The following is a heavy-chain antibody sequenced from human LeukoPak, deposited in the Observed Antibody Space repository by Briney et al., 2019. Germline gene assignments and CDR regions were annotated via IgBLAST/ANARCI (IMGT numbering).Heavy chain of an antibody. D-gene: IGHD2-8*01. CDR1: GFTFSNAW. V-gene: IGHV3-15*01. Sequence: GGSLRLSCAASGFTFSNAWMSWVRQAPGKGLEWVGRIKSKTDGGTTDYAAPVKGRFTISRDDSKNTLYLQMSSLRAEDTAVYYCAGLKVPQGGYYYYMDVWGKGTTVTVSS. J-gene: IGHJ6*03. CDR2: IKSKTDGGTT. CDR3: AGLKVPQGGYYYYMDV.